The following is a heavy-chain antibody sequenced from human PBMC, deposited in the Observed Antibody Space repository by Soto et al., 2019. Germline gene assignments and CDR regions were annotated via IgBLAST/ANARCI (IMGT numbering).Heavy chain of an antibody. CDR2: INAGDGNT. D-gene: IGHD2-2*01. CDR3: ARSGSCTSTSCYGGFDI. V-gene: IGHV1-3*01. Sequence: QVQLVQSGAEVKKPGASVKVSCKTSGYTFTNYAIHWVRQAPGQRLEWMGWINAGDGNTKYSQKFQGRVTITRDTSASTAYMELSSLRSEDAAVYYCARSGSCTSTSCYGGFDIWGQGTMVTFSS. J-gene: IGHJ3*02. CDR1: GYTFTNYA.